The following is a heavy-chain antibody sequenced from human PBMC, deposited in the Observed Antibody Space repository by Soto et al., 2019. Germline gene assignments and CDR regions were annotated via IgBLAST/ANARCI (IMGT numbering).Heavy chain of an antibody. J-gene: IGHJ4*02. CDR2: IYYSGST. V-gene: IGHV4-59*12. CDR3: ARDQRAFRVFDY. CDR1: GGSIRRNY. Sequence: SEPLSLTWSFAGGSIRRNYWSWIRQPPGKGLEWIGYIYYSGSTNYNPSLKSRVTVSMDTSKDQFSLNLNSVTAADTAVYYCARDQRAFRVFDYWGQGILVTVSS.